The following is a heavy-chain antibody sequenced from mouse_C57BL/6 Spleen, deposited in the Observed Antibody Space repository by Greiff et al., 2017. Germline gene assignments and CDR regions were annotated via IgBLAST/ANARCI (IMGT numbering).Heavy chain of an antibody. Sequence: VKLVESGPELVKPGASVKISCKASGYAFSSSWMNWVKQRPGKGLEWIGRIYPGDGDTNYNGKFKGKATLTADKSSSTAYMQLSSLTSEDSAVYFCARNYGSRGGDYFDYWGQGTTLTVSS. CDR3: ARNYGSRGGDYFDY. V-gene: IGHV1-82*01. D-gene: IGHD1-1*01. CDR2: IYPGDGDT. J-gene: IGHJ2*01. CDR1: GYAFSSSW.